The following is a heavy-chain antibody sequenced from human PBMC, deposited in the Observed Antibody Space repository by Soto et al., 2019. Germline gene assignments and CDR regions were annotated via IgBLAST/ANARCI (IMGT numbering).Heavy chain of an antibody. CDR1: GYTLTELS. CDR3: TTRAPSFLTGYYLQFDY. J-gene: IGHJ4*02. Sequence: ASVKVSCKVSGYTLTELSRHWVRHAPGKGLEWMGGFDPEDGETIYAQKFQGRVTMTEDTSTDTAYMELSSLRSEDTAVYYCTTRAPSFLTGYYLQFDYWGQGTLVTVSS. CDR2: FDPEDGET. V-gene: IGHV1-24*01. D-gene: IGHD3-9*01.